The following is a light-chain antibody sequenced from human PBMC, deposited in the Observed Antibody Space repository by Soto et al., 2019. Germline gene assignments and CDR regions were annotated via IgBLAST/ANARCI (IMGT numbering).Light chain of an antibody. CDR2: GAS. J-gene: IGKJ4*01. V-gene: IGKV3-15*01. CDR1: QSVSSN. Sequence: EIVMTQSPATLSVSPGERATLSCRASQSVSSNLDWYQQKPGQAPRLLMYGASTRATGIPARFSGSGSGTEFTLTISSLQSEDFAVYYCHQYNKWPSFTFGGGTKVEIK. CDR3: HQYNKWPSFT.